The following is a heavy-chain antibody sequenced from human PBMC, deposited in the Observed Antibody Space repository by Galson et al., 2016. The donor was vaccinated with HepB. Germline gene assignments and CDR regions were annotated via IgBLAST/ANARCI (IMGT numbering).Heavy chain of an antibody. CDR1: GGSSSYY. CDR2: IYYRGNT. V-gene: IGHV4-59*01. J-gene: IGHJ6*02. D-gene: IGHD1-26*01. Sequence: SETLSLTCTVSGGSSSYYWTWIRQPPGKGLEWIGHIYYRGNTNYNPSLKSRVTISLNTSKNQFSLNLYSVTAADTAVYYCARDWGRGSGGGMGVWGQGTTVTVSS. CDR3: ARDWGRGSGGGMGV.